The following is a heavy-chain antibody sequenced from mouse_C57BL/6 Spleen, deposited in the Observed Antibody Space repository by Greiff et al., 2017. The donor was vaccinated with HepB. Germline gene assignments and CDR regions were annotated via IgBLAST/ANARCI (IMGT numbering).Heavy chain of an antibody. CDR1: GFTFSDYG. CDR2: ISSGSSTI. V-gene: IGHV5-17*01. D-gene: IGHD2-3*01. CDR3: ARGGYYVRYFDY. J-gene: IGHJ2*01. Sequence: EVKVVESGGGLVKPGGSLKLSCAASGFTFSDYGMHWVRQAPEKGLEWVAYISSGSSTIYYADTVKGRFTISRDNAKNTLFLQMTSLRSEVTAMYYCARGGYYVRYFDYWGQGTTLTVSS.